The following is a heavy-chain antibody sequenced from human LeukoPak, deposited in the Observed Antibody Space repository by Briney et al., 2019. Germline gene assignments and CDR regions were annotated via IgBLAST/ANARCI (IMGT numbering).Heavy chain of an antibody. Sequence: NPSETLSLTCAVSGYSISSGYYWGWIRQPPGKGLEWIGSIYRSGSTYYNPSLKSRVTISVDTSKNQFSLKLSSVTAADTAVYYCAGLTGWELLTLPDPWFDYWGQGTLVTVSS. J-gene: IGHJ4*02. V-gene: IGHV4-38-2*01. CDR2: IYRSGST. CDR1: GYSISSGYY. CDR3: AGLTGWELLTLPDPWFDY. D-gene: IGHD1-26*01.